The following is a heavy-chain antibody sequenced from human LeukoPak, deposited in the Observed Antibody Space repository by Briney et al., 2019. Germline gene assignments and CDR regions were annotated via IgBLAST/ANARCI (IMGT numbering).Heavy chain of an antibody. D-gene: IGHD3-10*01. CDR2: IIPILGIA. CDR3: AREGSVGSFYVY. J-gene: IGHJ4*02. V-gene: IGHV1-69*04. Sequence: SVKVSCKASGGTFSSYAISWVRQAPGQGLEWMGRIIPILGIANYAQKFQGRVTITADKSTSKAYMELSSLRSEDTAVYYCAREGSVGSFYVYWGQGTLVTVSS. CDR1: GGTFSSYA.